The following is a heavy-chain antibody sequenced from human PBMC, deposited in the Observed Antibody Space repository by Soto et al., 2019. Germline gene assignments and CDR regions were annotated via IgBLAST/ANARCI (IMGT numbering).Heavy chain of an antibody. D-gene: IGHD3-10*01. CDR1: GGSISSSDYY. CDR3: VRRYGLGSPKWFDP. V-gene: IGHV4-39*01. Sequence: SETLSLTCTVSGGSISSSDYYWGWIRQPPGKGLEWIGSIYYSGKTLYNPSLQSRVTISVDTSKNQFTLNLRSLTAADTAVYYCVRRYGLGSPKWFDPWGQGTLVTV. J-gene: IGHJ5*02. CDR2: IYYSGKT.